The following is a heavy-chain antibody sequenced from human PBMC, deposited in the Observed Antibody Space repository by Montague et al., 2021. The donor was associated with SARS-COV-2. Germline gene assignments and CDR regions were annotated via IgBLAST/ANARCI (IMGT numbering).Heavy chain of an antibody. Sequence: SETLSLTCAVYGGSFSGYYWTWIRQSPSKGLEWIGEINHSGSTNYNPSLKSRVTISVGTSKNQFSLKLSSVTAADTAVYYCACAENTTRGLIYYYGMDVWGQGTTVTVSS. CDR1: GGSFSGYY. J-gene: IGHJ6*02. V-gene: IGHV4-34*01. CDR2: INHSGST. CDR3: ACAENTTRGLIYYYGMDV. D-gene: IGHD4-17*01.